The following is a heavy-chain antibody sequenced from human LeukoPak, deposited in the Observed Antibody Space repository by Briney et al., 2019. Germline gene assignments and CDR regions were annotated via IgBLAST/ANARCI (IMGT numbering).Heavy chain of an antibody. Sequence: GGSLRLACADSGFTFSSYWMGWVRQAPGEGQEWVANIRGDGSDKYYMDSVKGRFTISRDNAKKSLYLQMNSLKGDDTAVYYCAKDSAFYYIDVWGKGTTVIISS. D-gene: IGHD3-10*01. V-gene: IGHV3-7*01. CDR3: AKDSAFYYIDV. J-gene: IGHJ6*03. CDR1: GFTFSSYW. CDR2: IRGDGSDK.